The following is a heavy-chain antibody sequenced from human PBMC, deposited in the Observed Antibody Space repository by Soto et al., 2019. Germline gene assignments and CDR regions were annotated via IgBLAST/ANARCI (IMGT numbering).Heavy chain of an antibody. Sequence: QITLKESGPTLVKPTQTLTLTCTFSGFSLSTNGVGVGWIRQPPGKALEWLALIYWDDSKHYSPSLNSRLTITKDTSRNLVVLTMTNMDPVDTATYYCAKKGGGDYILGYWGHGTLVTVSS. J-gene: IGHJ4*01. CDR1: GFSLSTNGVG. D-gene: IGHD4-17*01. CDR3: AKKGGGDYILGY. V-gene: IGHV2-5*02. CDR2: IYWDDSK.